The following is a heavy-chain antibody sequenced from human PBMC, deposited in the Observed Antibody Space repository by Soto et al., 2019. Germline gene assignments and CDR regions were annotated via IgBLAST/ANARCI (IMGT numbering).Heavy chain of an antibody. CDR3: LRQGFQY. Sequence: GESLKISCKGSGYSFSTYWIGWVRQMPGKGLEWMGIIYPGDSETRYSPSFEGQVIISADKSISTAYLQWRSLRASDTAMYFCLRQGFQYWGQGTPVTVS. J-gene: IGHJ1*01. CDR2: IYPGDSET. V-gene: IGHV5-51*01. CDR1: GYSFSTYW.